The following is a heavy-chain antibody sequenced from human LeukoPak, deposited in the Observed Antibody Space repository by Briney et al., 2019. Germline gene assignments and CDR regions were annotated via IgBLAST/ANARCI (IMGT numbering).Heavy chain of an antibody. CDR1: GLTSTDAW. D-gene: IGHD3-10*01. Sequence: GGSLRLSCAVSGLTSTDAWMSWVRQAPGKGLEWVGRIKSKGSGGTIDYGAPVKGRFTISRGDSKDTVYLQMNSLETEDTAVYYCTWLGTVHSLGDCWGQGALVTVSS. V-gene: IGHV3-15*03. CDR3: TWLGTVHSLGDC. J-gene: IGHJ4*02. CDR2: IKSKGSGGTI.